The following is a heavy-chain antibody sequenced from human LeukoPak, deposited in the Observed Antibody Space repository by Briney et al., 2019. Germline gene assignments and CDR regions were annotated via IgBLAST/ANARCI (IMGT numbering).Heavy chain of an antibody. J-gene: IGHJ5*02. V-gene: IGHV3-33*01. CDR1: GFTFSSYG. Sequence: PGGSLRLSCAASGFTFSSYGMHWVRQAPGKGLEWVAVIWYDGSNKYYADSVKGRFTISRDNSKNTLYLQMNSLRAEDTAVYYFESDSGPYGESNWFAPWGQGTPVTAYS. D-gene: IGHD4-17*01. CDR2: IWYDGSNK. CDR3: ESDSGPYGESNWFAP.